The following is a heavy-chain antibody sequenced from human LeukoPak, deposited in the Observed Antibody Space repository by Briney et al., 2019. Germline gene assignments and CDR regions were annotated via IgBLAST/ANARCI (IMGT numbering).Heavy chain of an antibody. D-gene: IGHD6-13*01. Sequence: KASETLSLTCTVSGGSISSSSYYWGWIRQPPGKGLEWIGSIYYSGRTYYNPSLKSRVTISVDTSKNQFSLKLSSVTAADTAVYYCARDPSSSWYSYYYYYMAVWGKGTTVTVSS. J-gene: IGHJ6*03. CDR1: GGSISSSSYY. CDR3: ARDPSSSWYSYYYYYMAV. CDR2: IYYSGRT. V-gene: IGHV4-39*07.